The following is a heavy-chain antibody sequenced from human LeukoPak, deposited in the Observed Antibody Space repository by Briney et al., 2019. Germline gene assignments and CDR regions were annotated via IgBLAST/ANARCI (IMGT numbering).Heavy chain of an antibody. CDR3: AKAYRADIVASIFGWFDP. CDR1: GFTFSSYA. D-gene: IGHD5-12*01. CDR2: ISGSGGSS. J-gene: IGHJ5*02. Sequence: GGSLRLSCAASGFTFSSYAMSWVRQAPGKGLEWVSAISGSGGSSYYADSAKGRFTISRDNSKNTLYLQMNSLRAEDTAIYYCAKAYRADIVASIFGWFDPWGQGTLVTVSS. V-gene: IGHV3-23*01.